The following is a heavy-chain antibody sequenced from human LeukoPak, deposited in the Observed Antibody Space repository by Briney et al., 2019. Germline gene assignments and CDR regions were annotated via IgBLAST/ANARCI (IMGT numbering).Heavy chain of an antibody. Sequence: ASVTVSFKTSGYTFTNYGISWVRQAPGLGLEWMGRISAYNGNTNYAQKVQGRVTMTTDTSTSTAYMELRSLRLDDTAVYYCARDQSVRLLQTSSTYFKHVFAIWGQGSMVTVSS. D-gene: IGHD6-13*01. V-gene: IGHV1-18*01. CDR1: GYTFTNYG. CDR3: ARDQSVRLLQTSSTYFKHVFAI. CDR2: ISAYNGNT. J-gene: IGHJ3*02.